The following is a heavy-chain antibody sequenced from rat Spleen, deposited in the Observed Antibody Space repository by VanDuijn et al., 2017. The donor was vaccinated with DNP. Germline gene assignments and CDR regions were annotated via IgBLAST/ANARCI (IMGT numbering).Heavy chain of an antibody. CDR2: ISYDGVNT. D-gene: IGHD1-4*01. CDR1: GFTFSDYY. CDR3: ARQPSGMDY. Sequence: EVQLVESGGGLVQPGRSLKLSCAASGFTFSDYYMAWVRQAPSKGLEWVAYISYDGVNTYYGDSVKGRFTISRDNAKSTLYLQMNSLRSEDMATYYCARQPSGMDYWGQGVKVIVSS. J-gene: IGHJ2*01. V-gene: IGHV5-22*01.